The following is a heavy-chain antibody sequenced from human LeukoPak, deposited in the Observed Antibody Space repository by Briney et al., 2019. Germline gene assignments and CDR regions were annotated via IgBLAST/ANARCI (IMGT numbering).Heavy chain of an antibody. Sequence: SETLSLTCAVYGGSFSGYYWSWIRQPPGKGLEWIGEINHSGSPNYNPSLKSRVTISIDTSKNQFSLKLSPVTAAVTAVYYCARDLSDYYGSGSYRPIDAFDIWGQGTMVTVSS. CDR1: GGSFSGYY. J-gene: IGHJ3*02. CDR2: INHSGSP. D-gene: IGHD3-10*01. CDR3: ARDLSDYYGSGSYRPIDAFDI. V-gene: IGHV4-34*01.